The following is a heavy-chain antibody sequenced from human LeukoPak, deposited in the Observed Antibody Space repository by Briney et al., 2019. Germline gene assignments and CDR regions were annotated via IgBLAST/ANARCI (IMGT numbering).Heavy chain of an antibody. CDR3: ARGGATYGSGSYLFDY. D-gene: IGHD3-10*01. V-gene: IGHV5-51*01. CDR1: GYSFTSYW. CDR2: IYPGGSDT. Sequence: GESLKISCKGSGYSFTSYWIGWVRPLPGKGLEWMGIIYPGGSDTRYSPSFQGQVTISADKSISTAYLQWSSLKASDTAMYYCARGGATYGSGSYLFDYWGQGTLVTVSS. J-gene: IGHJ4*02.